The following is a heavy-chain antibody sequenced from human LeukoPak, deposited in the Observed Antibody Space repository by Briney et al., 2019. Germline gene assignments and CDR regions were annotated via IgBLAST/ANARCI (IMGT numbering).Heavy chain of an antibody. CDR2: IYYSGST. V-gene: IGHV4-59*01. J-gene: IGHJ4*02. Sequence: SETLSLTCTVSGGSISSYYWSWIRQPPGKGLEWIGYIYYSGSTNYNPSLKSRVTISVDTSKNQFSLKLSSVTAADTAVYYCARDDWSGGSCYVDYWGQGTLVTVSS. D-gene: IGHD2-15*01. CDR3: ARDDWSGGSCYVDY. CDR1: GGSISSYY.